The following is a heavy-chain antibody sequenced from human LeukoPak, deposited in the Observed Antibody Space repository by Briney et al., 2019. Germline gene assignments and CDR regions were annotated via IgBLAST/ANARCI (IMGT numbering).Heavy chain of an antibody. Sequence: GGSLRLPCAASGFTFSSYGMHWVRQAPGKGLEWVAFIRYDGSNKYYADSVKGRFTISRDNSKNTLYLQMNSLRAEDTAVYYCAKEAMRLDGAFDIWGQGTMVTVSS. V-gene: IGHV3-30*02. CDR2: IRYDGSNK. CDR1: GFTFSSYG. D-gene: IGHD3-16*01. J-gene: IGHJ3*02. CDR3: AKEAMRLDGAFDI.